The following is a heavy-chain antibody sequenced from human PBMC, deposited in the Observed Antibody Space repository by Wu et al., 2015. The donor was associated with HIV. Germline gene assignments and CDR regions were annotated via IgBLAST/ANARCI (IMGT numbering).Heavy chain of an antibody. CDR1: GYTFTDYD. Sequence: QVQLVQSGAELKKPGASVKVSCKASGYTFTDYDINWVRQAPGQGLEWMGWMNPTSGDKGYAQNFQGRVTFSMDTSLGIAYMDLSSLGYEDTAVYYCATSGTYGHNWLDPWGQGTLVTVSS. J-gene: IGHJ5*02. V-gene: IGHV1-8*03. CDR3: ATSGTYGHNWLDP. CDR2: MNPTSGDK. D-gene: IGHD1-26*01.